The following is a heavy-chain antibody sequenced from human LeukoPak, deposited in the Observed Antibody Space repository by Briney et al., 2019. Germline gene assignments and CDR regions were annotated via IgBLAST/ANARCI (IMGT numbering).Heavy chain of an antibody. CDR1: GGSIGNYY. CDR2: IYYSGST. J-gene: IGHJ3*02. CDR3: ARDNSIRFDAFDI. Sequence: SETLSLTCTVSGGSIGNYYWSWIRQPPGKGLEWIGYIYYSGSTNFNPSLRSRVTISVDTSKNQYSLKLSSVTAADTAVYYCARDNSIRFDAFDIWGQGTMVTVSS. D-gene: IGHD2/OR15-2a*01. V-gene: IGHV4-59*12.